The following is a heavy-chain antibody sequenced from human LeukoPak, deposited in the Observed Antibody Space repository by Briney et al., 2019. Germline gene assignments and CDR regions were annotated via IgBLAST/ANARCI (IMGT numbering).Heavy chain of an antibody. D-gene: IGHD2-2*02. Sequence: ASVKVSCKASGYTFTRYYMHWVRQAPGQGLEWIGWINPNSGGTNYAQKFQGRVTMTRDTSISTAYMELSSLRSEDTAVYYCARVAAEVVGVPGAIGFGWLRRDYYYMDVWGKGTTVTVSS. CDR2: INPNSGGT. V-gene: IGHV1-2*02. CDR3: ARVAAEVVGVPGAIGFGWLRRDYYYMDV. J-gene: IGHJ6*03. CDR1: GYTFTRYY.